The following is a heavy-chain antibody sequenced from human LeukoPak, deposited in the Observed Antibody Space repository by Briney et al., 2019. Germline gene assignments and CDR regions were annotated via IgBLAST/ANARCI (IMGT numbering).Heavy chain of an antibody. Sequence: SVKVSCKASGGTFSSYAISWVRQAPGQGLKWMGGIIPIFGTANYAQKFQGRVTITADESTSPDYMELSSLRSEDTAVYYCARAHQPNYGDYDWSMDYWGQGTLVTVSS. J-gene: IGHJ4*02. CDR3: ARAHQPNYGDYDWSMDY. CDR1: GGTFSSYA. V-gene: IGHV1-69*13. D-gene: IGHD4-17*01. CDR2: IIPIFGTA.